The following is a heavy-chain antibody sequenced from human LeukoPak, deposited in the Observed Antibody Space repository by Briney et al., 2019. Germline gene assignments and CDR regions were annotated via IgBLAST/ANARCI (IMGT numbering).Heavy chain of an antibody. J-gene: IGHJ3*02. CDR3: ARDARAVAGDDAFDI. CDR1: GGSISSYY. V-gene: IGHV4-59*12. D-gene: IGHD6-19*01. CDR2: IYYSGST. Sequence: PSETLSLTCTVSGGSISSYYWSWIRQPPGKGLEWIGYIYYSGSTNYNPSLKSRVTISVDTSKNQFSLKLSSVTAADTAVYYCARDARAVAGDDAFDIWGQGTMVTVSS.